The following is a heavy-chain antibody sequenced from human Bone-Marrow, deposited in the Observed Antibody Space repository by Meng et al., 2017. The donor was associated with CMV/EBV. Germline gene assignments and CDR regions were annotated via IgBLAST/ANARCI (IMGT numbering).Heavy chain of an antibody. CDR3: AKDIRHCTSTSCKPLFFFAS. Sequence: GESLKISCAASGFSFSYYSMHWVRQTPGKGLEWVSFIQYDGNHKYDAESVKGRFTISRDNSKNMVYLQMISLRPEDTAVYYCAKDIRHCTSTSCKPLFFFASWGQGNRVNVAS. J-gene: IGHJ4*02. V-gene: IGHV3-30*02. D-gene: IGHD2-2*01. CDR2: IQYDGNHK. CDR1: GFSFSYYS.